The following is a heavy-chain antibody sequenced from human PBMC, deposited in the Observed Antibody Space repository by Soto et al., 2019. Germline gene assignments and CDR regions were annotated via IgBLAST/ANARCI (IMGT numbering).Heavy chain of an antibody. CDR3: ARDFNMVIVAPGY. D-gene: IGHD5-12*01. Sequence: GGSLRLSCAASGFTFSSYAMHWVRQAPGKGLEWVGFIWYDGSNTFYAESVKGRFTISRDNSKNTVYLQINALRAEDTAVYYCARDFNMVIVAPGYWGQGTLLTVSS. CDR2: IWYDGSNT. V-gene: IGHV3-33*01. J-gene: IGHJ4*02. CDR1: GFTFSSYA.